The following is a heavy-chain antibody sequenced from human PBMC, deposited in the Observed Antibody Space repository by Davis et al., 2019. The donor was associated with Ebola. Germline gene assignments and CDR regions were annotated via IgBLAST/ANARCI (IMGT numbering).Heavy chain of an antibody. J-gene: IGHJ4*02. CDR1: GYTFTSYA. D-gene: IGHD3-10*01. V-gene: IGHV1-18*01. Sequence: ASVKVSCKASGYTFTSYAMHWVRQAPGQGLEWMGWISAYNGNTNYAQKLQGRVTMTTDTSTSTAYMELRSLRSDDTAVYYCAREVYGSGSPDYWGQGTLVTVSS. CDR3: AREVYGSGSPDY. CDR2: ISAYNGNT.